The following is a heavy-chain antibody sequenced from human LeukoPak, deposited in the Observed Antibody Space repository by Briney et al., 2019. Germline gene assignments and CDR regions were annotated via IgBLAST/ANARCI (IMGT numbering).Heavy chain of an antibody. Sequence: ASVKVSCKASGYTSTSYDINWVRQATGQGLEWMGWMNPNSGNTGYAQKFQGRVTMTRNTSISTAYMELSSLRSEDTAVYYCARFEIVVDYYYMDVWGKGTTVTVSS. V-gene: IGHV1-8*01. D-gene: IGHD3-22*01. CDR1: GYTSTSYD. CDR3: ARFEIVVDYYYMDV. CDR2: MNPNSGNT. J-gene: IGHJ6*03.